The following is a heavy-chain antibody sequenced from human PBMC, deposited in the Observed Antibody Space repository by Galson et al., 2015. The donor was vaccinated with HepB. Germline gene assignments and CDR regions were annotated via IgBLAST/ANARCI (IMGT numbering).Heavy chain of an antibody. CDR1: GGTFSSYT. V-gene: IGHV1-69*04. Sequence: SVKASCKASGGTFSSYTISWVRQAPGQGLEWMGRIIPILGIANYAQKFQGRVTITTDKSTSTAYMELSSLRSEDTAVYYCAREPPGYSSGWYWFDPWGQGTLVTVSS. J-gene: IGHJ5*02. D-gene: IGHD6-19*01. CDR3: AREPPGYSSGWYWFDP. CDR2: IIPILGIA.